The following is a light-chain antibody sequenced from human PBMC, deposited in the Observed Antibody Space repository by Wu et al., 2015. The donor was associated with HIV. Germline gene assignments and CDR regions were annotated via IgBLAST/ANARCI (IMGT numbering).Light chain of an antibody. V-gene: IGKV1-13*02. CDR1: QDIFTY. CDR3: QQLNSFPLT. Sequence: IQLTQSPSSLSASLGDRVNITCRASQDIFTYLAWYQQTPGKAPRVLIYDASTLQSGVSSRFSGSGSGAHFTLTISGLQREDFAVYFCQQLNSFPLTLGQGSRLEI. J-gene: IGKJ5*01. CDR2: DAS.